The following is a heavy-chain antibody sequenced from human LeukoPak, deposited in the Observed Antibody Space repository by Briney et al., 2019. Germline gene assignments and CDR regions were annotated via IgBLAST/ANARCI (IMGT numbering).Heavy chain of an antibody. CDR2: IIPIFGTA. V-gene: IGHV1-69*05. J-gene: IGHJ5*02. CDR1: GGTFSSYA. CDR3: ARDRAGYCSGGSCYP. D-gene: IGHD2-15*01. Sequence: ASVKVSCKASGGTFSSYAISWVRQAPGQGLEWIGRIIPIFGTANYAQKFQGRVTITTDESTSTAYMELSSLRSEDTAVYYCARDRAGYCSGGSCYPWGQGTLVTVSS.